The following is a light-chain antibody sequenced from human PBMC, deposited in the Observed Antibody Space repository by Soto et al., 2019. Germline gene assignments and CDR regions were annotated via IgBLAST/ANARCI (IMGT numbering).Light chain of an antibody. CDR2: GNS. V-gene: IGLV1-40*01. Sequence: QSVLTQPPSVSGAPGQRVTISCTGSSSNIGAGYDVHWYQQLPGTAPKLLIYGNSNRTSGVPDRFSGYKSGTSASLAITGLQAEDEADYSCQSYDSSLSGYVVFGGGTKLTVL. J-gene: IGLJ2*01. CDR3: QSYDSSLSGYVV. CDR1: SSNIGAGYD.